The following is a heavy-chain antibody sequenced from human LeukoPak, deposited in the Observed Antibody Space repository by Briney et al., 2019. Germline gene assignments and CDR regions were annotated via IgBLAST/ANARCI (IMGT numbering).Heavy chain of an antibody. V-gene: IGHV3-7*01. J-gene: IGHJ5*02. Sequence: GGSLRLSCAASGFTFSSYWMSWVRQAPGKGLEWVANINQDGSQKYYVDSVKGRFTISRDNAKNSLYLQMNSLRAEDTAVYYCARLTVVAGVAEQFDPWGQGTLVTVSS. D-gene: IGHD3-22*01. CDR3: ARLTVVAGVAEQFDP. CDR1: GFTFSSYW. CDR2: INQDGSQK.